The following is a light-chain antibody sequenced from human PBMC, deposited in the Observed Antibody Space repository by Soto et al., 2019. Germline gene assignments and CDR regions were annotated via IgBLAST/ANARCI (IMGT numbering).Light chain of an antibody. CDR1: QSVSNS. CDR2: GAS. V-gene: IGKV3-15*01. CDR3: QQYNNWPPM. J-gene: IGKJ1*01. Sequence: EIVMTQSPATLSVSPGERATLSCRASQSVSNSLAWYQQKSGQAPRLLIYGASTSANGIPARFSGSGSGTEFTLTISSLQSEDVAVYYCQQYNNWPPMFGQGTKVEIK.